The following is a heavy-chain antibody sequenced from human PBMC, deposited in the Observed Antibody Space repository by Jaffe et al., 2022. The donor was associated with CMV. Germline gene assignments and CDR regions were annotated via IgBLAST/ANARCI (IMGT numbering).Heavy chain of an antibody. J-gene: IGHJ1*01. CDR3: AGYTSGQIKYFQH. Sequence: EVQLLESGGGLVQPGGSLRLSCAASGFTFKSFAMSWVRQAPGKGLEWVSVIVADGSTTFYADSVKGRFTISRDNSKSALYLQVDSLRADDTAIYYCAGYTSGQIKYFQHWGQGTLVTVSS. CDR1: GFTFKSFA. D-gene: IGHD6-19*01. V-gene: IGHV3-23*01. CDR2: IVADGSTT.